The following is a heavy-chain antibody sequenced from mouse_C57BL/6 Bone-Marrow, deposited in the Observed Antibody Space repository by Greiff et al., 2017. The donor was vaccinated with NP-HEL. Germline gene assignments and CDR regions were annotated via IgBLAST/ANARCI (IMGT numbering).Heavy chain of an antibody. CDR2: INPYNGGT. V-gene: IGHV1-19*01. J-gene: IGHJ4*01. D-gene: IGHD3-2*02. CDR1: GYTFTDYY. Sequence: EVKVVESGPVLVKPGASVKMSCKASGYTFTDYYMNWVKQSHGKSLEWIGVINPYNGGTSYNQKFKGKATLTVDKSSSTAYMELNSLTSEDSAVYYCARGRQLRLRAMDYWGQGTSVTVSS. CDR3: ARGRQLRLRAMDY.